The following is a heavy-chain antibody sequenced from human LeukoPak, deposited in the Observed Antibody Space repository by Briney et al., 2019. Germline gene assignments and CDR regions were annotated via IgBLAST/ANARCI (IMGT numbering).Heavy chain of an antibody. J-gene: IGHJ4*02. CDR2: ISGGGEGT. CDR3: AKATGSYPSNPFDY. CDR1: GFTFSNYA. Sequence: GGSLRLSCAASGFTFSNYAMNWVRQAPGKGLEWVSGISGGGEGTFYADSVKGRFTISRDISKSTLFLQMNSLRVEDAAVYYCAKATGSYPSNPFDYWGQGTLVTVSS. D-gene: IGHD1-26*01. V-gene: IGHV3-23*01.